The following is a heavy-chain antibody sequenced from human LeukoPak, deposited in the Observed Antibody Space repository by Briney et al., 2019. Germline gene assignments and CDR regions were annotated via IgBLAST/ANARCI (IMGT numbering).Heavy chain of an antibody. CDR2: ISGGGGNI. Sequence: GGSLRLSCTASGFTFGDYAMSWIRQAPGKGLEWISYISGGGGNIHYADSVEGRFTISRDNAKNSVYLQMNSLRAEDSAVYYCARDFNWAFDFWGQGILVTVSS. J-gene: IGHJ4*02. D-gene: IGHD1-1*01. CDR1: GFTFGDYA. CDR3: ARDFNWAFDF. V-gene: IGHV3-11*04.